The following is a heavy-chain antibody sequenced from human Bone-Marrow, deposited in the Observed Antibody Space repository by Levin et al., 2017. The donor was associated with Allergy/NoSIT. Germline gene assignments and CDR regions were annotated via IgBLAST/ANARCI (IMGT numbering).Heavy chain of an antibody. CDR1: GGSFNTDA. CDR3: ARDRGGYKLAGHFDY. CDR2: IIPVFGTA. V-gene: IGHV1-69*06. J-gene: IGHJ4*01. D-gene: IGHD5-18*01. Sequence: VKVSCKVSGGSFNTDAFSWVRQAPGQGLEWMGVIIPVFGTATYTQKFEGRATIIADKSTSSIYLELTSLRSDDTAVYYCARDRGGYKLAGHFDYWGQGTLVTVSS.